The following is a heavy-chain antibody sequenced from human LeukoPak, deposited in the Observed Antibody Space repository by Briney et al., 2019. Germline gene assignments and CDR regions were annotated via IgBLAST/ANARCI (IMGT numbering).Heavy chain of an antibody. D-gene: IGHD3-10*02. J-gene: IGHJ6*02. CDR2: MNPNSGNT. Sequence: ASVKVSCKASGYTFTSYDVNWVRQATGQGLEWMGWMNPNSGNTGYAQKFQGRVTMTRNTSISTAYMELSSLRSEDAAVYYCVRRCSGSPQHSNYGMDVWGQGTSVTVSS. CDR3: VRRCSGSPQHSNYGMDV. V-gene: IGHV1-8*01. CDR1: GYTFTSYD.